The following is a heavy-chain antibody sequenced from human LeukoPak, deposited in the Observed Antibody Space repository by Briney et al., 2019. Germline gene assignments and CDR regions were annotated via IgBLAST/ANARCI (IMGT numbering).Heavy chain of an antibody. CDR1: GYSISSGYY. Sequence: PSETLSLTCAVSGYSISSGYYWGWIRQPPGKGLEWIGSIYHSGSTYYNPSLKSRVTISVDTSKNQFSLKLSSVTGADTAVYYCARRDCSSTSCSFDYWGQGPLVTVSS. V-gene: IGHV4-38-2*01. D-gene: IGHD2-2*01. CDR2: IYHSGST. CDR3: ARRDCSSTSCSFDY. J-gene: IGHJ4*02.